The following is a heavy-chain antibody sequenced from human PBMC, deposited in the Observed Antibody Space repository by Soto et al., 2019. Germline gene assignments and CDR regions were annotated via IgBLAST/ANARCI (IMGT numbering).Heavy chain of an antibody. CDR3: ARGGGRPDFFDY. CDR1: GYTFTSYA. CDR2: INAGNGNT. J-gene: IGHJ4*02. Sequence: QVPLVQSGAEVKKPGASVKVSCKASGYTFTSYAMHSVRQAPGPRLEWMGWINAGNGNTKYSQKFQGRVTITRDTSASTAYMELSSLRSEDTAVYYCARGGGRPDFFDYWGQGTLVTVSS. D-gene: IGHD1-26*01. V-gene: IGHV1-3*01.